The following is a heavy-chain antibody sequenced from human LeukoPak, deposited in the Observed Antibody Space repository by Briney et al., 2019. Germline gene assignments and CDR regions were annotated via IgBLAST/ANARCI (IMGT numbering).Heavy chain of an antibody. D-gene: IGHD5-12*01. V-gene: IGHV4-39*07. CDR1: GGSISSSSYY. Sequence: SETLSLTCTVSGGSISSSSYYWGWIRQPPGKGLEWIGSIYYSGSTYYNPSLKSRVTISVDTSKNQFSLKLSSVTAADTAVYYCARAYSGYDFWFDPWGQGTLVTVSS. CDR3: ARAYSGYDFWFDP. J-gene: IGHJ5*02. CDR2: IYYSGST.